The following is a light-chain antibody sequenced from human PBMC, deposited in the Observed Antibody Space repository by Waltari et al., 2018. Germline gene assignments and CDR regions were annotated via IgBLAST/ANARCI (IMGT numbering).Light chain of an antibody. V-gene: IGLV3-21*03. J-gene: IGLJ2*01. Sequence: SYVLTQPPSVSVAPGTAAKISCGGNNIGRKSVHWYQQEPGQAPVLVVFDDTDRPLGIPERFSGSNSGNTATLTIRRAEAGDEADYYCQVWDAIDAPVLFGGGTKLTVL. CDR1: NIGRKS. CDR2: DDT. CDR3: QVWDAIDAPVL.